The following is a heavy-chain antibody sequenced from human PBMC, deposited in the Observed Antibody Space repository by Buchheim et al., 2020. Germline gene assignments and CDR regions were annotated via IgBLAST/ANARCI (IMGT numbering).Heavy chain of an antibody. D-gene: IGHD4-11*01. CDR3: ARRPRGPTTNLYYMDV. CDR2: ISLTGTGT. V-gene: IGHV3-23*01. J-gene: IGHJ6*03. CDR1: GFTVGTSA. Sequence: EVQLLESGGGLVQPGGSLRLSYAASGFTVGTSAMSWVRQAPGKGLEWVSAISLTGTGTYYADSVKGRFTISRDTSKDTLYLQMNSLRVDDTAVYYCARRPRGPTTNLYYMDVWGKGTT.